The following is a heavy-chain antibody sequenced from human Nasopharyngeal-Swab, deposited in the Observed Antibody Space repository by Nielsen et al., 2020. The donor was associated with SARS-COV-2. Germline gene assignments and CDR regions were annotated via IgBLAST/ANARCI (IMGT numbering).Heavy chain of an antibody. CDR3: ARSWSPLYYYGMDV. Sequence: SVKVSCKASGCTFSSYAIRWVRQAPGQGLEWMGGIIPIFGTANYAQKFQGRVTITADESTSTAYMELSSLRSEDTAVYYCARSWSPLYYYGMDVWGQGTTVTVSS. CDR2: IIPIFGTA. D-gene: IGHD6-13*01. V-gene: IGHV1-69*13. J-gene: IGHJ6*02. CDR1: GCTFSSYA.